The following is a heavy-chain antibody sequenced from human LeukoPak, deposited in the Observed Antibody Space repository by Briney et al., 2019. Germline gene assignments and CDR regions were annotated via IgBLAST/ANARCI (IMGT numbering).Heavy chain of an antibody. J-gene: IGHJ4*02. Sequence: GESLRLSCTASEFTVSSNYMSWVRQAPGKGLEWVSVIYSGGSTYYADSVKGRFTFSRDNSKNTLYLQMNSLRAEDTAVYYCARWTVVDYFDYWGQGALVTVSS. CDR3: ARWTVVDYFDY. CDR1: EFTVSSNY. V-gene: IGHV3-53*01. CDR2: IYSGGST. D-gene: IGHD4-23*01.